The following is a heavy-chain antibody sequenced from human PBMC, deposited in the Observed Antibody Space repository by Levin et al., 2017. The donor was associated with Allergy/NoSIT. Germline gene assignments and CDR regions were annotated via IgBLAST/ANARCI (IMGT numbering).Heavy chain of an antibody. J-gene: IGHJ3*02. V-gene: IGHV3-11*03. Sequence: PGGSLRLSCAASGFTFSDYYMSWIRQAPGKGLEWVSYISSSSSYTNYADSVKGRFTISRDNAKNSLYLQMNSLRAEDTAVYYCAHGGVGQSTTGAFDIWGQGTMVTVSS. CDR3: AHGGVGQSTTGAFDI. CDR2: ISSSSSYT. CDR1: GFTFSDYY. D-gene: IGHD3-3*01.